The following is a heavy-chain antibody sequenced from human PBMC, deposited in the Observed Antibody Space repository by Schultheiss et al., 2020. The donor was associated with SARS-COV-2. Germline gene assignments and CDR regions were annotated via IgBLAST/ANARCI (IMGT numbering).Heavy chain of an antibody. CDR1: GFTFSSYG. D-gene: IGHD2-21*01. Sequence: GGSLRLSCAASGFTFSSYGIHWVRQAPGKGLEWVAVIWYDGSNKYYADSVKGRFTISRDNSKNTLYLQMNSLRAEDTAVYYCARDTSRWAYYGMDVWGQGTTVTVSS. V-gene: IGHV3-33*01. J-gene: IGHJ6*02. CDR3: ARDTSRWAYYGMDV. CDR2: IWYDGSNK.